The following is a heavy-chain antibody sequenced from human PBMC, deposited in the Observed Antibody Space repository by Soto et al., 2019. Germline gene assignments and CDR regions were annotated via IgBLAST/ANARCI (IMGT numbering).Heavy chain of an antibody. CDR1: GFTLSSYD. D-gene: IGHD3-9*01. CDR3: AKDRGDNAGYPAFDI. V-gene: IGHV3-23*01. Sequence: EVQLLESGGGLVQPGGSLRLSCAASGFTLSSYDMGWVRQAPGRGLEWISLIRGSGGATFHADSVEGRLTISRDISKNTLYLQRNSLRAEDSAVYYCAKDRGDNAGYPAFDIWGQGTMVTVSS. J-gene: IGHJ3*02. CDR2: IRGSGGAT.